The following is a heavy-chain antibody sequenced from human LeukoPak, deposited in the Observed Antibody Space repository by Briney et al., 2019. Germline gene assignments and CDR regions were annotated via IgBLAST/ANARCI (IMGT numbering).Heavy chain of an antibody. Sequence: GESLKISCKGSGYSFTSYWIGWVRQMPGKGLGWMGIIYPGDSDTRYSPSFQGQVTISADKSISTAYLQWSSLKASDTAMYYCARQRYCSSTSCDAFDIWGQGTMVTVSS. CDR3: ARQRYCSSTSCDAFDI. V-gene: IGHV5-51*01. J-gene: IGHJ3*02. CDR1: GYSFTSYW. D-gene: IGHD2-2*01. CDR2: IYPGDSDT.